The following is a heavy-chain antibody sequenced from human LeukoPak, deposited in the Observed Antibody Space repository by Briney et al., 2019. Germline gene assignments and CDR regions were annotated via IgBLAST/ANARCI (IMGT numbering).Heavy chain of an antibody. J-gene: IGHJ4*02. D-gene: IGHD5-18*01. CDR3: ARSGAMDSYGMN. CDR1: GGTFSSYA. CDR2: IIPIFGTA. Sequence: SVKVSCKASGGTFSSYAISWVRQAPGQGLEWMGGIIPIFGTANYAQKFQGRVTITADESTSTAYMELSSLRSEDTAVYYYARSGAMDSYGMNWGQGTLVTVSS. V-gene: IGHV1-69*01.